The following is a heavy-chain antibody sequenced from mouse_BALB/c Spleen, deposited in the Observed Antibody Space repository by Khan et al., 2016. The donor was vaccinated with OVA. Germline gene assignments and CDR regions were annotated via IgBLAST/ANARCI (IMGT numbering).Heavy chain of an antibody. Sequence: QVQLKQSGPELVRPGVSVKISCKGSGYTFTDYAMYWVKQSHAESLEWIGLISTYSGNTNYNQNFKGKATMTVDKSSTTAYMELVRLTSEDSAIYYCARPAYDGYYDYWGQGTTLTVSS. CDR2: ISTYSGNT. D-gene: IGHD2-3*01. V-gene: IGHV1S137*01. J-gene: IGHJ2*01. CDR3: ARPAYDGYYDY. CDR1: GYTFTDYA.